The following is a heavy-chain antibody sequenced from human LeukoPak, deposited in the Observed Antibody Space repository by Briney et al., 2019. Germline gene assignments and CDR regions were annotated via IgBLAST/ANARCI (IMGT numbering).Heavy chain of an antibody. Sequence: GRSLRLSCAASGFTFSSYDMHWVRQATGKGLEWVSAIGTAGDTYYPGSVKGRFTISRENAKNSLYLQMNSLRAGDTAVYYCARGWSGDSSGSFDYWGQGTLVTVSS. CDR3: ARGWSGDSSGSFDY. D-gene: IGHD3-22*01. CDR1: GFTFSSYD. CDR2: IGTAGDT. J-gene: IGHJ4*02. V-gene: IGHV3-13*01.